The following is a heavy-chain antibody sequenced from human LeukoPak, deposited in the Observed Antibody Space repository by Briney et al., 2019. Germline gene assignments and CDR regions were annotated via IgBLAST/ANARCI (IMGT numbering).Heavy chain of an antibody. J-gene: IGHJ4*01. CDR1: GFTFSSYN. CDR2: ITSGSSYI. D-gene: IGHD3-22*01. Sequence: GGSLRLSCAASGFTFSSYNMNWVRQAPGQGLEWVSSITSGSSYIYYADSVKGRFTISRDNAKSSLYLQMNSLRAEDTAVYYCAKGRITMIVVVSYYFDYWGQGTLVTVSS. CDR3: AKGRITMIVVVSYYFDY. V-gene: IGHV3-21*01.